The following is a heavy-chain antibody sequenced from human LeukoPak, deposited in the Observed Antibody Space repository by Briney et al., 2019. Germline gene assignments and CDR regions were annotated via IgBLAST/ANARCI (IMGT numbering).Heavy chain of an antibody. V-gene: IGHV3-33*08. Sequence: GGSLRLSCAASGFTFNNYGMHWVRQAPGKGLEWVAVAYHDGYYGNSQYYADSVKGRFTISRDNSEKTLYLQMSSLRAEDTAVYYCATGSGYYYGHWGQGTLVSVSS. CDR2: AYHDGYYGNSQ. CDR3: ATGSGYYYGH. CDR1: GFTFNNYG. D-gene: IGHD3-22*01. J-gene: IGHJ4*02.